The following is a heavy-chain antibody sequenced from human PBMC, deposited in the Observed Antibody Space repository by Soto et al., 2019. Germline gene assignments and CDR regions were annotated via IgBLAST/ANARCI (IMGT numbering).Heavy chain of an antibody. J-gene: IGHJ4*02. V-gene: IGHV3-23*01. D-gene: IGHD5-18*01. CDR1: GFIFSNYA. CDR2: ISGSGGST. CDR3: VKERSGHSYADS. Sequence: EVQLLESGGGLVQPGGSLRLSCVAYGFIFSNYAISWLRQGPGKGLEWVSAISGSGGSTYYADSVKGRFTISRDNSKNTLYLQMNSLRVEDSAVYYCVKERSGHSYADSWGQGTLVTVSS.